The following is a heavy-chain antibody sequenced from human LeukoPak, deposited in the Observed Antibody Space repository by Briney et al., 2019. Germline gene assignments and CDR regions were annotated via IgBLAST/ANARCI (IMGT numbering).Heavy chain of an antibody. V-gene: IGHV1-2*02. CDR1: GYTFTGYY. CDR2: INPNSGGT. J-gene: IGHJ4*02. Sequence: ASVKVSCKASGYTFTGYYMHWVRQAPGQGLEWMGWINPNSGGTNYAQKFQGRVTMTRETSISTAYMELSRLRSDDTAVYYCARATYYYDSSGYSYWGQGTLVTVSS. D-gene: IGHD3-22*01. CDR3: ARATYYYDSSGYSY.